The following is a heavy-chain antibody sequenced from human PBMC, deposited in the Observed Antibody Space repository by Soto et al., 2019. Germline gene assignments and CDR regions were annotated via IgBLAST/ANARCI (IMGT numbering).Heavy chain of an antibody. CDR2: VNPSGTT. Sequence: WTWIRQSPEQGLEWIGEVNPSGTTYYNPSLKTRVTISVHTPKNQFSLKMSSVTAADTAVYYCARGIGYCSSINCYSSRRLRFDSWGQGTLVTVSS. V-gene: IGHV4-34*01. J-gene: IGHJ4*02. CDR3: ARGIGYCSSINCYSSRRLRFDS. D-gene: IGHD2-2*01.